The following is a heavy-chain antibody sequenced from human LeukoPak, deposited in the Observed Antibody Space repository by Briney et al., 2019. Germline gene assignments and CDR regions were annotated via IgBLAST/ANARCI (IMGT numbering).Heavy chain of an antibody. Sequence: SVKVSCKASGYTFTSYGISWVRQAPGQGLEWMGGIISIFGTAKYAQKFQGRVTITADESTSTAYMELSSLRSEDTAVYYCATTYYYDRWGRAFDIWGQGTMVTVSS. CDR3: ATTYYYDRWGRAFDI. D-gene: IGHD3-22*01. CDR1: GYTFTSYG. CDR2: IISIFGTA. J-gene: IGHJ3*02. V-gene: IGHV1-69*13.